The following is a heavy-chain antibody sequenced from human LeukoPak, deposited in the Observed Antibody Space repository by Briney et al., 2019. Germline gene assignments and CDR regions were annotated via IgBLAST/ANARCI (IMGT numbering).Heavy chain of an antibody. CDR3: AKKRDAFDI. CDR2: LIDSGGTT. Sequence: GGSLRLSCVASGFTFSSYAMGWVRQAPGKRPEWVSSLIDSGGTTYYVDSVKGRFTISRDNSKNTLYLHMNSLRAEDTAMYYCAKKRDAFDIWGQGTVVAVSS. V-gene: IGHV3-23*01. CDR1: GFTFSSYA. J-gene: IGHJ3*02. D-gene: IGHD5-24*01.